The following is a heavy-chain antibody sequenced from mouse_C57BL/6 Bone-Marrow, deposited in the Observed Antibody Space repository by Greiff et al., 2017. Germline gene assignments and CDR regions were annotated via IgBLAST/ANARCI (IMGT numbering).Heavy chain of an antibody. CDR2: IWSGGST. Sequence: QVQLQQSGPGLVQPSQSLSITCTVSGFSLTSYGVPWVRQSPGKGLEWLGVIWSGGSTDYNAAFMSRLSITKDNSKSQVFLKMNSLQADNTAIYDWAKNSLLRLCVHAMDYWGQGTSVTVSS. CDR3: AKNSLLRLCVHAMDY. V-gene: IGHV2-5*01. CDR1: GFSLTSYG. D-gene: IGHD2-12*01. J-gene: IGHJ4*01.